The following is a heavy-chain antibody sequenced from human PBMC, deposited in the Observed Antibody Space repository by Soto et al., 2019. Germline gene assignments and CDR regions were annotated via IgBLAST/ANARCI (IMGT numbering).Heavy chain of an antibody. V-gene: IGHV3-53*02. CDR2: TNTGGTT. CDR1: GFTVNSNY. D-gene: IGHD1-26*01. J-gene: IGHJ6*02. CDR3: AKGDGLILAV. Sequence: VQVLATGGGLIQPGGSLRLSCAASGFTVNSNYMSWVRQAPGEGLQWVSITNTGGTTYYADSVKGRFTVSRDNSKTPLYLHMHSLGAEDTAVYYCAKGDGLILAVWGQGTAVSVSS.